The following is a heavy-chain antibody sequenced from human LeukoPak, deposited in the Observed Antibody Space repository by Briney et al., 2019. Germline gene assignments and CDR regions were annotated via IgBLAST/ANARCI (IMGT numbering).Heavy chain of an antibody. CDR3: TVASTVTTEDESYFDY. Sequence: HPGGSLRLSCTASGFTFGDYAMSWVRQAPGKGLEWVGFIRSKAYGGTTEYAASVKGRFTISRDDSKSIAYLQMNSLKTEDTAVYYCTVASTVTTEDESYFDYWGQGTLVTVSS. D-gene: IGHD4-17*01. CDR1: GFTFGDYA. CDR2: IRSKAYGGTT. J-gene: IGHJ4*02. V-gene: IGHV3-49*04.